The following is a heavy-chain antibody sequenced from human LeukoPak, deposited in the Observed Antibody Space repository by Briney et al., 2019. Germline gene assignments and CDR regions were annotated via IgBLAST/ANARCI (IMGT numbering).Heavy chain of an antibody. V-gene: IGHV3-74*01. CDR1: GFTFSSYW. Sequence: GGSLRLSCAASGFTFSSYWMHWVCQAPGKGLVWVSRINSDGSSTSYADSVKGRFTISRDNAKNTLYLQMNSLRAEDTAVYYCARDGRSSGWYNYWGQGTLVTVSS. CDR2: INSDGSST. CDR3: ARDGRSSGWYNY. D-gene: IGHD6-19*01. J-gene: IGHJ4*02.